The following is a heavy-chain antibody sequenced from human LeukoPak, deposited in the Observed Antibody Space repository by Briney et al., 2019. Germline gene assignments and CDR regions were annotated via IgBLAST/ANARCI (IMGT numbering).Heavy chain of an antibody. CDR1: GFTLSTYG. J-gene: IGHJ6*03. CDR2: IWYDGSKK. Sequence: GGSLRLSCAASGFTLSTYGMHWVRQAPGKGLEWVVLIWYDGSKKDYGDSVKGRFTISRDNSKNTLYLEMNSLRAEDTAVYYCAKQRFFNYYYMDVWGKGTSVTVSS. CDR3: AKQRFFNYYYMDV. D-gene: IGHD3-10*01. V-gene: IGHV3-33*06.